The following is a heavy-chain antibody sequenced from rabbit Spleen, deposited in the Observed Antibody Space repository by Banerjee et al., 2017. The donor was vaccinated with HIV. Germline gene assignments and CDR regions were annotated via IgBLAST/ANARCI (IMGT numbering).Heavy chain of an antibody. Sequence: QEQLEESAGGLVQPGGSLKLSCKASGFTLSSYYMNWVRQAPGKGLEWIACMNTETAKGVYANWAKGRFAISKAPTTTVTLQMTSLTAADTATYFCARDLAGVIGWNFNLWGPGTLVTVS. CDR1: GFTLSSYYM. CDR2: MNTETAKG. J-gene: IGHJ4*01. V-gene: IGHV1S45*01. CDR3: ARDLAGVIGWNFNL. D-gene: IGHD4-1*01.